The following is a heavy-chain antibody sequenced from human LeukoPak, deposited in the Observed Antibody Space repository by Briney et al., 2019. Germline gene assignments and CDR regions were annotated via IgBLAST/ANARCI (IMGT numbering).Heavy chain of an antibody. V-gene: IGHV3-30-3*01. J-gene: IGHJ4*02. D-gene: IGHD3-22*01. CDR2: ISYDGSNK. CDR3: ARGVIYYDSSGYYHYFDY. CDR1: GFTFSSYA. Sequence: GRSLRLSCAASGFTFSSYAMHWVRQAPGKGLEWVAVISYDGSNKYYADSVKGRFTISRDNSKNTLYLQMNSLRAEDTAVYYCARGVIYYDSSGYYHYFDYWGQGTLVTVSS.